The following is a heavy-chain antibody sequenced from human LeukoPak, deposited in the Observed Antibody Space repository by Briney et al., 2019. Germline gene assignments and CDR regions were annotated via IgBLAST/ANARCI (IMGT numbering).Heavy chain of an antibody. D-gene: IGHD3-10*01. CDR1: GGSISSGDYY. CDR3: ARGGRFGELLYYGMDV. V-gene: IGHV4-30-4*01. Sequence: PSETLSLTCTISGGSISSGDYYWSWIRQPPGKGLEWIGYIYYSGSTYYNPSLKSRVTISVDTSKNQFSLKLSSVTAADTAVYYCARGGRFGELLYYGMDVWGQGTTVTVSS. J-gene: IGHJ6*02. CDR2: IYYSGST.